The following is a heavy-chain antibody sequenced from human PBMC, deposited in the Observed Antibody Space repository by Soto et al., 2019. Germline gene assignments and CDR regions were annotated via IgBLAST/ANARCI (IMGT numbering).Heavy chain of an antibody. CDR1: GFSLSPSGVG. J-gene: IGHJ4*02. CDR3: PHSFPVRMVYGDYVLFWGFDY. Sequence: SGPTLVKPTQTLTLTCTFSGFSLSPSGVGVGWIRQPPGKALEWLALIYWNDDKRYSPSLKGRLTITKDTPKNQVVLTMTNMDPVEKASYYCPHSFPVRMVYGDYVLFWGFDYWGQGTLVTVSS. D-gene: IGHD4-17*01. V-gene: IGHV2-5*01. CDR2: IYWNDDK.